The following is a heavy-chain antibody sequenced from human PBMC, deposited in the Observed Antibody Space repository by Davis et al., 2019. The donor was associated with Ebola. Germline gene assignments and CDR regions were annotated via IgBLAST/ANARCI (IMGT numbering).Heavy chain of an antibody. CDR3: ARAPHFGLVINWGYYYYYMDV. CDR1: GGSFSGYY. CDR2: VNHSGST. J-gene: IGHJ6*03. D-gene: IGHD3-3*01. Sequence: PSETLSLTCAVYGGSFSGYYWSWIRQPPGKGLEWIGEVNHSGSTNYNPSLKSRVTISVDTSRTRFSLKLSSVTAADTAVYYCARAPHFGLVINWGYYYYYMDVWGKGTTVTVSS. V-gene: IGHV4-34*01.